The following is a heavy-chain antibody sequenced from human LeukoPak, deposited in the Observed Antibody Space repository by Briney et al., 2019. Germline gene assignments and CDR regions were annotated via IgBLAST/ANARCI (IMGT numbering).Heavy chain of an antibody. CDR1: GGTFSSYA. D-gene: IGHD2-15*01. CDR2: IIPTFGTA. V-gene: IGHV1-69*13. Sequence: ASVKVSCKASGGTFSSYAISWVRQAPGQGLEWMGGIIPTFGTANYAQKFQGRVTIIADESTSTAYMELSSLRSEDTAVYYCARSLLPHNWFDPWGQGTLVTVSS. CDR3: ARSLLPHNWFDP. J-gene: IGHJ5*02.